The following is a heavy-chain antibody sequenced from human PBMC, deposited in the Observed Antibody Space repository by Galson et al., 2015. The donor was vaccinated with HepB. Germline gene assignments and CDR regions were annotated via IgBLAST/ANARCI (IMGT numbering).Heavy chain of an antibody. CDR1: GDSVSSNSAA. V-gene: IGHV6-1*01. J-gene: IGHJ6*02. Sequence: CAISGDSVSSNSAAWNWIRQSPSRGLEWLGRTYYRSKWYNDYAVSVKSRITINPDTSKNQFSLKLSSVTAADAAVYYCARDSGMDVWGQGTTVTVSS. CDR3: ARDSGMDV. CDR2: TYYRSKWYN.